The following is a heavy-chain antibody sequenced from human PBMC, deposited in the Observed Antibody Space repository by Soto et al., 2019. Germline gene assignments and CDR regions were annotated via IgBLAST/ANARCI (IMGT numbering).Heavy chain of an antibody. Sequence: ASVKVSCKASGYTFTSYAMHWVRQAPGQRLEGMGWINAGNGNTKYSQKFQGRVTITRDTSASTAYMELSSLRSEDTAVYYCARIRTGTPQYYYYYYGMDVWGQGTTVTVSS. D-gene: IGHD1-1*01. V-gene: IGHV1-3*01. CDR3: ARIRTGTPQYYYYYYGMDV. CDR1: GYTFTSYA. CDR2: INAGNGNT. J-gene: IGHJ6*02.